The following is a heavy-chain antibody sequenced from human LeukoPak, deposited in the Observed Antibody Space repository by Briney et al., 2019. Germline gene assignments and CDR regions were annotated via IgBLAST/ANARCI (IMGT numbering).Heavy chain of an antibody. CDR3: ATKRVAAAGRGSFFEY. J-gene: IGHJ4*02. CDR2: ISGTNDNT. D-gene: IGHD6-13*01. Sequence: GGSLRLSCAASGFIFSSYAMTWVRQAPGKGLEWVSVISGTNDNTNYTDSVRGRFSISRDNSKNKLFLQMNSLRAEDTAIYYCATKRVAAAGRGSFFEYWGQGTLVTVSS. CDR1: GFIFSSYA. V-gene: IGHV3-23*01.